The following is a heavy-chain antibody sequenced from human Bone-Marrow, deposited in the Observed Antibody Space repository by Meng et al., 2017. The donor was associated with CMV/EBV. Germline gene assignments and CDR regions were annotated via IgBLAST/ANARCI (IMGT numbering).Heavy chain of an antibody. Sequence: FSDYDMSWIRQAPGKGLEWVSYISSSGSTIYYADSVKGRFTISRDNAKNSLYLQMNSLRAEDTAVYYCARVGYCSSTSCYSPWNYFDYWGQGTLVTVSS. V-gene: IGHV3-11*04. CDR1: FSDYD. J-gene: IGHJ4*02. D-gene: IGHD2-2*01. CDR3: ARVGYCSSTSCYSPWNYFDY. CDR2: ISSSGSTI.